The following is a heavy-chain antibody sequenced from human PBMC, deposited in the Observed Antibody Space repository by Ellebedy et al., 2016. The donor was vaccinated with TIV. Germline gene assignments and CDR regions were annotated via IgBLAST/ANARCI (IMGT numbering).Heavy chain of an antibody. CDR1: GFTVSSNS. V-gene: IGHV3-30-3*01. Sequence: PGGSLRLSCAASGFTVSSNSMTWVRQAPGKGLEWVAVISSDGSSEYYADSVKGRFTISRDNSKNTLYLQMNSLRVEDTAVYYCARGGRRWGQGTLVTVSS. CDR3: ARGGRR. D-gene: IGHD3-10*01. J-gene: IGHJ4*02. CDR2: ISSDGSSE.